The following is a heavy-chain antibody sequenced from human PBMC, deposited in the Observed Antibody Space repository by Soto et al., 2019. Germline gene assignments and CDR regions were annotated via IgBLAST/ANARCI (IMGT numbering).Heavy chain of an antibody. CDR3: AGEVVITPWYFDL. CDR1: GGSISSGDYY. V-gene: IGHV4-30-4*01. Sequence: QVQLQESGPGLVKPSQTLSLTCTVSGGSISSGDYYWSWIRQPPGKGLEWIGYIYYSGSTYYNPSLKNRVTISVDTSKNQFSLKLSSVTAADTAVYYCAGEVVITPWYFDLWGRGTLVTVSS. CDR2: IYYSGST. D-gene: IGHD3-22*01. J-gene: IGHJ2*01.